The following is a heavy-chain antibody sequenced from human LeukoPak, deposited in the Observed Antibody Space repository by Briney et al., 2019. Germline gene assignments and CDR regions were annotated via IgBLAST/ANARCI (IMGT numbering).Heavy chain of an antibody. V-gene: IGHV4-34*01. D-gene: IGHD4-23*01. Sequence: ASETLSLTCAVYGVSFSGYYWSWIRQPPGKGLEWIGEINHSGSTNYNPSLKSRVTISVDTSKNQFSLKLSSVTAADTAVYYCARHPVVTYVDYWGQGTLVTVSS. CDR2: INHSGST. J-gene: IGHJ4*02. CDR3: ARHPVVTYVDY. CDR1: GVSFSGYY.